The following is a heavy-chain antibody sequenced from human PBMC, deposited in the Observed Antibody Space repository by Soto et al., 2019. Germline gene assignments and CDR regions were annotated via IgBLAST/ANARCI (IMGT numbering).Heavy chain of an antibody. Sequence: PSETLSLTCTVSGGSISSNFYYWGWIRQPPGKGLQWIGDIYYRGSTNYNPSLKSPVTISVDTSKNQFSLKLSSVTAADTAVYYCARGRGRQPYSYARVIPNWFDPWGQGTLVTVSS. CDR2: IYYRGST. V-gene: IGHV4-39*07. J-gene: IGHJ5*02. CDR3: ARGRGRQPYSYARVIPNWFDP. CDR1: GGSISSNFYY. D-gene: IGHD5-18*01.